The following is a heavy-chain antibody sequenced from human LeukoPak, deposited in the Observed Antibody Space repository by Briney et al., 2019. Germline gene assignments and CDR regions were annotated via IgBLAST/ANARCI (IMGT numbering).Heavy chain of an antibody. CDR1: GFTFSDHY. CDR3: ARYGPSNYGYYFDY. V-gene: IGHV3-72*01. J-gene: IGHJ4*02. D-gene: IGHD4-11*01. Sequence: GGSLRLSCAASGFTFSDHYMDWARQAPGKGLEWVGRTRNKANSYTTEYAASVKGRFTISRDDSKNSLYLQMNSLKTEDTAVYYCARYGPSNYGYYFDYWGQGTLVTVSS. CDR2: TRNKANSYTT.